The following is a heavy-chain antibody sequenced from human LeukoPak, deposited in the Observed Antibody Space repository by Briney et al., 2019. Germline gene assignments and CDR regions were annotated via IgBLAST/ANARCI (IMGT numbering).Heavy chain of an antibody. CDR3: ARDLAVAGYAEYFQH. D-gene: IGHD6-19*01. CDR1: GFTFSDYY. J-gene: IGHJ1*01. Sequence: RGSLRLSCAASGFTFSDYYMSWIRQAPGKGLEWVSYISSSGSTIYYADSVKGRFTISRDNAKNSLYLQMNSLRAEDTAGYYCARDLAVAGYAEYFQHWGQGTLVTVSS. CDR2: ISSSGSTI. V-gene: IGHV3-11*01.